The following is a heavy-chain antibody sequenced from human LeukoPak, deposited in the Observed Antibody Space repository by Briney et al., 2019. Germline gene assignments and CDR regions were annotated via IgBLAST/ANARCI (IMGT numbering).Heavy chain of an antibody. J-gene: IGHJ4*02. CDR1: GFTFSRYA. CDR3: VKPVLTTHYYFDF. Sequence: PGGSLRLSCSASGFTFSRYAMHWVRQAPGKGLEYVSAISGDGGRTYYADSVKGRFTISRDNAKNTVDLQMSSLRPEDTAVYYCVKPVLTTHYYFDFWGQGTLVTVSS. CDR2: ISGDGGRT. D-gene: IGHD4-11*01. V-gene: IGHV3-64D*09.